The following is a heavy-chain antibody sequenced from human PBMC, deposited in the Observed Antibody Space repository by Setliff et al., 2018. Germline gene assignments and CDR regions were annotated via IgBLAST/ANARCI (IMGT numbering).Heavy chain of an antibody. CDR2: INNYSFKT. D-gene: IGHD2-15*01. J-gene: IGHJ3*01. CDR3: AFSSLSLCSGGNCPNVFDV. Sequence: GASVKVSCKTSGYTFTNYGITWVRQAPGQGLEWMGWINNYSFKTNYPQKFLGRVTVTTDTSTGTAYMELGSLTSDDTAMYFCAFSSLSLCSGGNCPNVFDVWGQGTMVTVSS. V-gene: IGHV1-18*01. CDR1: GYTFTNYG.